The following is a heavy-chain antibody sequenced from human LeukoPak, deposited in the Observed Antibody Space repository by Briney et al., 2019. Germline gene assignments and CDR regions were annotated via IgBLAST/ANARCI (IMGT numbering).Heavy chain of an antibody. CDR1: GFTFSTHS. Sequence: GGSLRLSYAASGFTFSTHSMNWVRQAPGRGLEWVSYISSSSSTIYYADSVKGRFTISRDNAKNSLYLQMNSLRAEDTAVYYCARGSTYYDSSGQVPFDYWGQGTLVTVSS. D-gene: IGHD3-22*01. V-gene: IGHV3-48*01. J-gene: IGHJ4*02. CDR3: ARGSTYYDSSGQVPFDY. CDR2: ISSSSSTI.